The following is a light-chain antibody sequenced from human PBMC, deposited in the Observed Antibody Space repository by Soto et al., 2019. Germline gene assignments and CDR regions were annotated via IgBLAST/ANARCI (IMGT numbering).Light chain of an antibody. V-gene: IGKV3-15*01. CDR1: QSVSIH. Sequence: TQYTTTLSVSPGGRATLSRRASQSVSIHLAWYQQKPGQAPRLLIYDTSTRATGIPARFSGSGSGTEFTLTISSLQSEDFAVYYCQQYSNWPPITFGQGTRLEIK. CDR2: DTS. J-gene: IGKJ5*01. CDR3: QQYSNWPPIT.